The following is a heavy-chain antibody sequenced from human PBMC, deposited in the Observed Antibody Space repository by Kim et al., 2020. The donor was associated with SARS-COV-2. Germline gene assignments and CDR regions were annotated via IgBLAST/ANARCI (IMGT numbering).Heavy chain of an antibody. CDR1: GFTVSSNY. D-gene: IGHD6-13*01. CDR3: AESISWYSYVY. J-gene: IGHJ4*02. CDR2: IYSGGST. V-gene: IGHV3-53*01. Sequence: GGSLRLSCAASGFTVSSNYMSWVRQAPGKGLDWGSVIYSGGSTYYADSVKGRFTISRDNYKNTLYLQMNSLRAEDTAVYYCAESISWYSYVYWGQGTLVTVSS.